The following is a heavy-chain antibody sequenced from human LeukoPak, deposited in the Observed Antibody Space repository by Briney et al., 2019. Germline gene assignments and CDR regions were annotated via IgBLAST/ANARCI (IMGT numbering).Heavy chain of an antibody. Sequence: PSETLSLTCTVSGGSISSSSYYWGWIRQPPGTGLEWIGSIYYSGSTYYNPSLKSRVTISVDTSKNQFSLKLSSVTAADTAVYYCASSAKSSRWGYYYGMDVWGQGTTVTVSS. V-gene: IGHV4-39*01. CDR3: ASSAKSSRWGYYYGMDV. J-gene: IGHJ6*02. CDR1: GGSISSSSYY. CDR2: IYYSGST. D-gene: IGHD1-26*01.